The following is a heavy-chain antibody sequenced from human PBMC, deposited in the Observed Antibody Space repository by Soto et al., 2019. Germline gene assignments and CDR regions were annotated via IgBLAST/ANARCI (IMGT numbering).Heavy chain of an antibody. CDR3: ARGPTHETAARGHYYYYYGMDV. J-gene: IGHJ6*02. V-gene: IGHV1-69*13. D-gene: IGHD6-6*01. CDR2: IIPIFGTA. Sequence: SVKVSCKASGGTFSSYAISWVRQAPGQGLEWMGGIIPIFGTANYAQKFQGRVTITADESTSTAYMELSSLRSEDTAVYYCARGPTHETAARGHYYYYYGMDVWGQGTTVTVSS. CDR1: GGTFSSYA.